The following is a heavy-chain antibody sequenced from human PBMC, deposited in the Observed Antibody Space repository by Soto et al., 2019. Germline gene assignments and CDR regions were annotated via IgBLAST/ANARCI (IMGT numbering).Heavy chain of an antibody. J-gene: IGHJ6*02. CDR1: GFSFGDYA. CDR2: ISWKSGSI. Sequence: GGSLRLSCAASGFSFGDYAMHWVRQAPGKGLEWVSGISWKSGSIGYADSVKGRFTISRDNAKNSLYLQMSSLRAEDTALYYCAKSTGGTANGLDVWGQGTTVTSP. CDR3: AKSTGGTANGLDV. V-gene: IGHV3-9*01. D-gene: IGHD2-8*02.